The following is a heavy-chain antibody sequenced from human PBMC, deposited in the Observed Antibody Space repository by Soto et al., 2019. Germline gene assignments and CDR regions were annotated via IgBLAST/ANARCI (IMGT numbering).Heavy chain of an antibody. CDR1: GYTITDLS. Sequence: GASVKVSGTVSGYTITDLSMHCVRQAPRKGLEWMGGFDPEDGETIYAQKFQGRVTMTEDTSTDTAYMELSSLRSEDTAVYYCATTFVDIVATRTFDYWGQGTLVTVSS. CDR3: ATTFVDIVATRTFDY. J-gene: IGHJ4*02. D-gene: IGHD5-12*01. CDR2: FDPEDGET. V-gene: IGHV1-24*01.